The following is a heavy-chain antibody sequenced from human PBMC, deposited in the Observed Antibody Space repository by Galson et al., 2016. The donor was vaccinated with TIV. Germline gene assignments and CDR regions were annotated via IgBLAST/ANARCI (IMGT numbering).Heavy chain of an antibody. V-gene: IGHV1-69*04. CDR1: GGIFIGYG. CDR2: IIPLFGIV. Sequence: SVKVSCKASGGIFIGYGISWVRQAPGQGLEWMGRIIPLFGIVSYAQRFQGRVAIIADKSTGTTYMELSSLRSEDTAVYYRVRSGTYYYDSSGDNWGQGTLVTVSS. CDR3: VRSGTYYYDSSGDN. J-gene: IGHJ4*02. D-gene: IGHD3-22*01.